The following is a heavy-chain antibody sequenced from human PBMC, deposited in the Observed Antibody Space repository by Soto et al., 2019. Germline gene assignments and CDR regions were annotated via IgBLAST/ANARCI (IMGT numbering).Heavy chain of an antibody. CDR2: ISGSGGSI. Sequence: EVQLLESGGGLAQPGKSLRLSCAASGFTFASYAMSWVRQAPGKGLEWVSAISGSGGSIYYADSVRGRFTISRDNSKKMLYLQMSSLRADDTAVYYCAKVPSANYHYYYYMDVWGKGTTVTVSS. CDR1: GFTFASYA. CDR3: AKVPSANYHYYYYMDV. V-gene: IGHV3-23*01. J-gene: IGHJ6*03.